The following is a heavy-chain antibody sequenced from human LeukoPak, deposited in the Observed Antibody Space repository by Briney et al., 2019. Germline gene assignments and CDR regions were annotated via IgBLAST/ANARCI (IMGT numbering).Heavy chain of an antibody. Sequence: GGSLRLSCAASGFTFSSYGMHWVRQAPGKGLEWVAFIRYDGSNKYYADSVKGRFTISRDNSKNTLYLQMNSLKTEDTAVYYCTTGDGYYYYYMDVWGKGTTVTVSS. J-gene: IGHJ6*03. D-gene: IGHD5-24*01. CDR1: GFTFSSYG. V-gene: IGHV3-30*02. CDR2: IRYDGSNK. CDR3: TTGDGYYYYYMDV.